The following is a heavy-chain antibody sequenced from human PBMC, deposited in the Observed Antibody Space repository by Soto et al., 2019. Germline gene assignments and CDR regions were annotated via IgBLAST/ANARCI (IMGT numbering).Heavy chain of an antibody. Sequence: PSETLSLTCGVPGGTVASSHWWSWVRQSPGRGLEWIGNVYHTGDTNFNPSLQSRVTFSVDKSNNQFSLRLTSVTAADTAVYFCAREIVTAGGNNYFDPWGPGTLVTVS. CDR2: VYHTGDT. D-gene: IGHD2-21*02. CDR1: GGTVASSHW. J-gene: IGHJ5*02. CDR3: AREIVTAGGNNYFDP. V-gene: IGHV4-4*02.